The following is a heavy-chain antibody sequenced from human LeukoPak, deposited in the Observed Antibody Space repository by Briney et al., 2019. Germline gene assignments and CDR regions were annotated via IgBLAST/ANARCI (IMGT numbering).Heavy chain of an antibody. D-gene: IGHD1-26*01. J-gene: IGHJ4*02. CDR2: ISSASSYI. V-gene: IGHV3-21*01. CDR3: ARKYTGTYSRDLYFDY. CDR1: GFTVSSYS. Sequence: GGSLRLSCAASGFTVSSYSMNWVRQAPGKGLEWVSSISSASSYIYYADSVKGRFTISRDNAKDSLYLQMNSLRAEDTAVYYCARKYTGTYSRDLYFDYWGQGTLVTVSS.